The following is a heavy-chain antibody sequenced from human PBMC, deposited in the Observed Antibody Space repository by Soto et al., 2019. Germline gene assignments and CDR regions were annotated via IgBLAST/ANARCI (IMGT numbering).Heavy chain of an antibody. Sequence: GGSLRLSCAASGFTFADAWMSWVRQAPGKGLEWVGRIKSKTDDGPTDYAAPVKGRFTISRDDSKNTLYLQMNSLETEDTAVYYCTPHFYDFWSGYARGYFDYCGQGTPVTVSA. V-gene: IGHV3-15*01. CDR1: GFTFADAW. CDR2: IKSKTDDGPT. D-gene: IGHD3-3*01. CDR3: TPHFYDFWSGYARGYFDY. J-gene: IGHJ4*02.